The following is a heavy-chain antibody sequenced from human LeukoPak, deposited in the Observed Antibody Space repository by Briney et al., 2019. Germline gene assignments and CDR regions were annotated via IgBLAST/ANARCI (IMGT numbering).Heavy chain of an antibody. CDR3: ATYSILNAREFRY. V-gene: IGHV3-7*01. J-gene: IGHJ1*01. CDR1: GFTFSNYW. D-gene: IGHD4-11*01. CDR2: VQHTGGET. Sequence: GGSLRLSCAASGFTFSNYWMSWVRQAPGKGLEWVANVQHTGGETYYVDSVKGRFTISRDNAKNSVYLQMNSLGTDDTAVYYCATYSILNAREFRYWGQGTLVTVTS.